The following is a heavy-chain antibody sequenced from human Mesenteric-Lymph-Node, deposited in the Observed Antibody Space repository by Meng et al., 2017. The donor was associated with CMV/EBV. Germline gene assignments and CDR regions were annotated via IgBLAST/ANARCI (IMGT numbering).Heavy chain of an antibody. CDR2: IYPGDSDT. Sequence: GESLKISCKGSGFTFTDYWIAWVRQMPGEGLEWMGIIYPGDSDTRYSPSFQGQVTISADKSISTAYLQWSSLKAPDTAMYYCARLRSSRAFDIWGQGTMVTVSS. CDR3: ARLRSSRAFDI. D-gene: IGHD6-6*01. J-gene: IGHJ3*02. CDR1: GFTFTDYW. V-gene: IGHV5-51*01.